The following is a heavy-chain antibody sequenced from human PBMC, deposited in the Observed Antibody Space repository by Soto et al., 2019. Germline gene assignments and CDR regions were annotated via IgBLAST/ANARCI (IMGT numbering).Heavy chain of an antibody. CDR1: GFTFSSYA. CDR2: ISGSGGST. Sequence: PGGSLRLSCAASGFTFSSYAMSWVRQAPGKGLEWVSAISGSGGSTYYADSVKGRFTISRDNSKNTLYLQMNSLRAEDTALYYFARDHGDVVTHRTFDYWGQGTLVTVSS. J-gene: IGHJ4*02. CDR3: ARDHGDVVTHRTFDY. D-gene: IGHD2-15*01. V-gene: IGHV3-23*01.